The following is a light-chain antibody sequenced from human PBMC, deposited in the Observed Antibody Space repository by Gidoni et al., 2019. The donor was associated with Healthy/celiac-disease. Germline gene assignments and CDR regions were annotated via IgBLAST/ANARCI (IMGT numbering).Light chain of an antibody. V-gene: IGKV1-39*01. Sequence: DIQMTQSPSSLSASVGDRVTITCRASQSISSYLNWYQQKPGKAPKLLIYAASSLQSGVPSRFSGSGSGTDFTLTISSLQPEDFATYYCQQSYSTSGTFXXXTKLEIK. CDR3: QQSYSTSGT. CDR1: QSISSY. CDR2: AAS. J-gene: IGKJ2*01.